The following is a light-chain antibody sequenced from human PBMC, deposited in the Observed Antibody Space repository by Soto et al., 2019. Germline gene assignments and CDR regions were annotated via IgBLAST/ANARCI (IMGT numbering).Light chain of an antibody. J-gene: IGLJ3*02. CDR3: CSYAARYTRV. Sequence: QSVLTQPASVSGSPGQSITISCAGTMRDVGAYNLVSWYQQHPGRAPQLIIYDVSERPSGVPDRFSGSKSGNTASLTISGLQTEDEADYYCCSYAARYTRVFGGGTKLTVL. V-gene: IGLV2-11*01. CDR1: MRDVGAYNL. CDR2: DVS.